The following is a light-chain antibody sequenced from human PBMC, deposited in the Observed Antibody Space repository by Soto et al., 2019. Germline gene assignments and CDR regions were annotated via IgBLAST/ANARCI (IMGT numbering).Light chain of an antibody. V-gene: IGKV1-39*01. CDR2: AAS. Sequence: DIQITHSPCALSASVGDGVTITFRASQGISSYLNWYQQKPGKAPKLLIYAASSLQSGVPSRFSGSGSGTDFTLTINSLQPEDFATYYCQKSYSAPRKFGQGTKVDIK. CDR1: QGISSY. J-gene: IGKJ1*01. CDR3: QKSYSAPRK.